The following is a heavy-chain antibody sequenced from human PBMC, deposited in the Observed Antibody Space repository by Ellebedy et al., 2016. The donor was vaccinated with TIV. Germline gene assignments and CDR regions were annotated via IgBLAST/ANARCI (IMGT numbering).Heavy chain of an antibody. CDR1: GFTFNSYA. V-gene: IGHV3-23*01. D-gene: IGHD6-25*01. Sequence: GESLKISCAASGFTFNSYAMSWVRQAPGKGLEWVSSISNTGTRTYYADSVKGRFTISRDNAKNTLYLQMNSLRAEDTAVYYCARDRGSPESFDMWGQGTMVTVSS. J-gene: IGHJ3*02. CDR3: ARDRGSPESFDM. CDR2: ISNTGTRT.